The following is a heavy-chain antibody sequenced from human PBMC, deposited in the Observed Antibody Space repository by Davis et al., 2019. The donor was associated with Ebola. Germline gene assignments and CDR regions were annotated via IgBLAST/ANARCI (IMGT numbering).Heavy chain of an antibody. D-gene: IGHD6-19*01. CDR2: ISAYNGNT. Sequence: ASVKVSCKASGYTFTSYYMHWVRQAPGQGLEWMGWISAYNGNTNYAQKLQGRVTMTTDTSTSTAYMELRSLRSDDTAVYYCARDSRQWLDNDYWGQGTLVTVSS. CDR3: ARDSRQWLDNDY. V-gene: IGHV1-18*04. CDR1: GYTFTSYY. J-gene: IGHJ4*02.